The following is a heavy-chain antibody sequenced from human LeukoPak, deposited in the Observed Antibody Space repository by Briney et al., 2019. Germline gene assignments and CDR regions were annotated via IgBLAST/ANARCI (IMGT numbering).Heavy chain of an antibody. Sequence: GGSLRLSCAASGFTFSTYVMHWVRQAPGKGLEWVAGIWHDGSKEYYADSVKGRFTISRENSKNIFHMQMNSLRADDTALYYCAKGLGSGYSPFDFWGQGTLVTVSS. J-gene: IGHJ4*02. CDR2: IWHDGSKE. V-gene: IGHV3-33*06. CDR3: AKGLGSGYSPFDF. CDR1: GFTFSTYV. D-gene: IGHD3-22*01.